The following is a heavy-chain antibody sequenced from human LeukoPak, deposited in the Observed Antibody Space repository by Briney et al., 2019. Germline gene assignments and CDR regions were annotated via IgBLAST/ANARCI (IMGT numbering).Heavy chain of an antibody. CDR1: GFTFPSYA. V-gene: IGHV3-23*01. J-gene: IGHJ6*02. CDR2: ISGSGGTT. Sequence: GGSLRLSCAASGFTFPSYAMTWVRQAPGKGLEWVAAISGSGGTTYYADSVKGRFTISRDNSKNTLYLQMNSLRAEDTAVYYCARDDVGAVAGYYYYYYGMDVWGQGTTVTVSS. D-gene: IGHD6-19*01. CDR3: ARDDVGAVAGYYYYYYGMDV.